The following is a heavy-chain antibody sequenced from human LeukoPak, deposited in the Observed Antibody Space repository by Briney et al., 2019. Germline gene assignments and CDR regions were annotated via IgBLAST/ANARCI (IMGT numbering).Heavy chain of an antibody. J-gene: IGHJ5*02. CDR2: INPSGGST. V-gene: IGHV1-46*01. Sequence: ASVKVSCKASGYTFTSYYMHWVRQAPGQGLEWMGIINPSGGSTSYAQKFQGRVTMTRNTSISTAYMELSSLRSEDTAVYYCAREEYSSSWWDYNWFDPWGQGTLVTVSS. CDR1: GYTFTSYY. CDR3: AREEYSSSWWDYNWFDP. D-gene: IGHD6-13*01.